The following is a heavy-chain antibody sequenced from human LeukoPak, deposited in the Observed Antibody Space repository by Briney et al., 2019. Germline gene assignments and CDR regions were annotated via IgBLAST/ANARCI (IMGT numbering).Heavy chain of an antibody. J-gene: IGHJ6*02. CDR3: ANKRRDRGGRIYYYYGMDV. V-gene: IGHV3-23*01. CDR1: GFTFSSYA. D-gene: IGHD2-15*01. CDR2: ISGSGGST. Sequence: GGSLRLSCAASGFTFSSYAMSWVRQAQGKGMEWVSAISGSGGSTYYADSVKGRFTISRDNSKNTLYLQMNSLRAEDTAVYYCANKRRDRGGRIYYYYGMDVWGQGTTVTVSS.